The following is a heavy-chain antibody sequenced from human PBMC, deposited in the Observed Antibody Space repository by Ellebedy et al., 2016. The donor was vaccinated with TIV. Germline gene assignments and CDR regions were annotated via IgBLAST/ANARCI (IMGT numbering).Heavy chain of an antibody. CDR1: GGSFRANY. Sequence: SETLSLXXAVYGGSFRANYWNWIRQPPGKGLEWIGDINHRGNTNYSPSLKSRVTISVDTSKNQFSLKLTSVTAADTAVYYCARDRNWNDDAFDIWGPGTMVTVSS. V-gene: IGHV4-34*01. CDR2: INHRGNT. J-gene: IGHJ3*02. D-gene: IGHD1-20*01. CDR3: ARDRNWNDDAFDI.